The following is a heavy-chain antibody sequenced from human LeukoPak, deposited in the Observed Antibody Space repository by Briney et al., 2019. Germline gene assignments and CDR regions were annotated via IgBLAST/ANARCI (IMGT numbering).Heavy chain of an antibody. J-gene: IGHJ6*03. CDR2: IDNDGTGT. V-gene: IGHV3-74*01. D-gene: IGHD6-6*01. Sequence: GGSLRLSCAASGFTFTNYWMRWVRQAPGKGLVWVSSIDNDGTGTSYADSVKGRFTISRDNAKNTLYLQMNSLRAEDTAVYYCAKDSVLIAARRGDYYYYYMDVWGKGTTVTVSS. CDR3: AKDSVLIAARRGDYYYYYMDV. CDR1: GFTFTNYW.